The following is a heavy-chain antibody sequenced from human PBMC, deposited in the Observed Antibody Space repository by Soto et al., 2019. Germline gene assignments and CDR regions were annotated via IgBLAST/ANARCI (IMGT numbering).Heavy chain of an antibody. CDR2: IWYDGSNK. CDR3: ARVSIQARYCSGGSCYSDGVDY. Sequence: GGSLRLSCAASGFTFSSYGMHWVRQAPGKGLEGVAVIWYDGSNKYYADSVKGRFTISRDNSKNTLYLQMNSLRAEDTAVYYCARVSIQARYCSGGSCYSDGVDYWGQGTLVTVSS. D-gene: IGHD2-15*01. CDR1: GFTFSSYG. J-gene: IGHJ4*02. V-gene: IGHV3-33*01.